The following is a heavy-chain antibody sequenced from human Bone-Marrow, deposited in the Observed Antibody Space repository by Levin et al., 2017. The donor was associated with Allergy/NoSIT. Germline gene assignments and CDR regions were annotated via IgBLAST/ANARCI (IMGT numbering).Heavy chain of an antibody. D-gene: IGHD5-18*01. J-gene: IGHJ4*02. CDR3: AREAYGYRDY. CDR2: ISYDGSNK. V-gene: IGHV3-30-3*01. CDR1: GFTFSSYA. Sequence: GESLKISCAASGFTFSSYAMHWVRQAPGKGLEWVAVISYDGSNKYYADSVKGRFTISRDNSKNTLYLQMNSLRAEDTAVYYCAREAYGYRDYWGQGTLVTVSS.